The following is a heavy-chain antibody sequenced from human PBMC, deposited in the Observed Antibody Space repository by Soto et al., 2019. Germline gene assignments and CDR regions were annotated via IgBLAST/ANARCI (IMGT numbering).Heavy chain of an antibody. J-gene: IGHJ5*02. CDR3: ARASGGNSGWGHWSDP. Sequence: SETLSLTCAVSGYSISSGYYWGWIRQPPGRGLEWIGSISHSGTTYYNPSLRSRVTISVDTSNNQFSLKLSSVTAADTAVYYCARASGGNSGWGHWSDPWGQGTLVTVSS. CDR2: ISHSGTT. CDR1: GYSISSGYY. D-gene: IGHD2-21*02. V-gene: IGHV4-38-2*01.